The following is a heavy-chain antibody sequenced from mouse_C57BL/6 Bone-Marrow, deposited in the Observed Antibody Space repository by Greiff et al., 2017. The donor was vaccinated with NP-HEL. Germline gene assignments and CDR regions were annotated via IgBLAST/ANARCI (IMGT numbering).Heavy chain of an antibody. V-gene: IGHV1-26*01. CDR2: INPNNGGT. D-gene: IGHD1-1*01. J-gene: IGHJ4*01. CDR3: AREEVYYDGSSYARDAMDY. CDR1: GYTFTDYY. Sequence: VQLQQSGPELVKPGASVKISCKASGYTFTDYYMNWVKQSHGQSLEWIGDINPNNGGTSYNQKFKGKATLTVDKSSSTAYMELRSLTSEDSAVYYCAREEVYYDGSSYARDAMDYWGQGTSVTVSS.